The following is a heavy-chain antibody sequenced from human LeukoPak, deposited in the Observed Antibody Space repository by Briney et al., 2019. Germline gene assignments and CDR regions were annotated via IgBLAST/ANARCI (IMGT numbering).Heavy chain of an antibody. D-gene: IGHD6-19*01. Sequence: SETLSLTCAVYGGSFSGYYWSWIRQPPGKGLEWIGEINHSGSTNYNPSLKSRVTISVDTSKNQFSLKLSSVTAADTAVYYCARGAGYISGWSGTAYYFDYWGQGTLVTVYS. J-gene: IGHJ4*02. V-gene: IGHV4-34*01. CDR1: GGSFSGYY. CDR3: ARGAGYISGWSGTAYYFDY. CDR2: INHSGST.